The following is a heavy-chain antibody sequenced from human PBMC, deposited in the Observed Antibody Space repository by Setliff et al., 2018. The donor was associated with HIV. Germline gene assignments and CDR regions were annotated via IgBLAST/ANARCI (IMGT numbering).Heavy chain of an antibody. V-gene: IGHV4-4*07. CDR3: TSAPLYFYDGSGYLKY. CDR2: IYPSENS. Sequence: SETLSLTCSVSGDSITSPYYWSWIRQPAGKGLEWVGRIYPSENSDYNPSLKSRVIMSLDKSKNQFSLRLDSVTAADTAVYFCTSAPLYFYDGSGYLKYWGQGSQVTVSS. D-gene: IGHD3-22*01. CDR1: GDSITSPYY. J-gene: IGHJ4*02.